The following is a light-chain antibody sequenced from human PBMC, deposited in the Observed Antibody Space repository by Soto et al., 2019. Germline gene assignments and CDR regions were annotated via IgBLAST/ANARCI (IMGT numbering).Light chain of an antibody. Sequence: VMTQAPATLSVSPGERATLSCRASQTINNNVAWYQLKDGQVPRLVIYGASTRATDIPARFSGSGSGTEFTLTISSLQSEDFAVYYCQQYNNWPPYTFGQGTKVDI. V-gene: IGKV3-15*01. CDR1: QTINNN. CDR3: QQYNNWPPYT. J-gene: IGKJ2*01. CDR2: GAS.